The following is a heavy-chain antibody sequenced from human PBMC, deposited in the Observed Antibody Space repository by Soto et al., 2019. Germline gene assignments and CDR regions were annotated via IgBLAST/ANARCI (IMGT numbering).Heavy chain of an antibody. CDR2: INHSGST. CDR1: GGSFSGYY. Sequence: QVQLQQWGAGLLKPSETLSLTCAVYGGSFSGYYWSWIRQPPGKGLEWIGEINHSGSTNYNPSLKRRVTISVDTSKNQFSLKLSSVTAADTAVYYCARVSMGRGSLQHWGQGTLVTVSS. CDR3: ARVSMGRGSLQH. D-gene: IGHD3-10*01. J-gene: IGHJ1*01. V-gene: IGHV4-34*01.